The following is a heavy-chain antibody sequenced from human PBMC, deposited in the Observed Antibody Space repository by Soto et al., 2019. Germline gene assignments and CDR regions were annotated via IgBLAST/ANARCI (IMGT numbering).Heavy chain of an antibody. V-gene: IGHV4-4*07. CDR2: IYTSGST. Sequence: SETLSLTCTVSGGSISSYYWSWIRQPAGKGLEWIGRIYTSGSTNYNPSLKSRVTMSVDTSKNQFSLKLSSVTAADTAVYYCARGGYDFWNGYYTGYYYGMDVWGQGTTVTVSS. CDR1: GGSISSYY. D-gene: IGHD3-3*01. J-gene: IGHJ6*02. CDR3: ARGGYDFWNGYYTGYYYGMDV.